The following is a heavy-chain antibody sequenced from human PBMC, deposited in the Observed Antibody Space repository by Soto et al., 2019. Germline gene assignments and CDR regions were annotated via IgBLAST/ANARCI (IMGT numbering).Heavy chain of an antibody. CDR3: ARSSGVPTPDFDY. Sequence: GGSLRLSCAASGFAFNIYAIHWVRQAPGKGLEWVAVISHDGTNRYYTDSVRGRFTISRDNSENTVYLEMDSLRADDTAVYYCARSSGVPTPDFDYWGQGTLVTVSS. D-gene: IGHD3-3*01. CDR1: GFAFNIYA. V-gene: IGHV3-30-3*01. J-gene: IGHJ4*02. CDR2: ISHDGTNR.